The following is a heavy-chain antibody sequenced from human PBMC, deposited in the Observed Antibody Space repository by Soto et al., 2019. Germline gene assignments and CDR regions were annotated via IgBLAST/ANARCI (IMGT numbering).Heavy chain of an antibody. CDR2: IKSDGSDT. V-gene: IGHV3-74*01. CDR3: VRVAYGDLGG. Sequence: EVQLVESGGGLVQPAGSLRLSCAASGFTFSSYWMHWVRQAPGKGLVWVSRIKSDGSDTSYADSVKGRFTISRDNAKNTLYLQMSSLRAEDTAVYYCVRVAYGDLGGWGQGTLVTVSS. J-gene: IGHJ4*02. CDR1: GFTFSSYW. D-gene: IGHD4-17*01.